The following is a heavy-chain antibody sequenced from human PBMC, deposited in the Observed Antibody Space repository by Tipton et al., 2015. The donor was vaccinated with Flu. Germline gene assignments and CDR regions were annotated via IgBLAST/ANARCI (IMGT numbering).Heavy chain of an antibody. D-gene: IGHD2-15*01. J-gene: IGHJ4*02. CDR1: GFSLTRYA. Sequence: SLRLSCVVSGFSLTRYALSWVRQTPGKGLEWVSAISGGGSTTYFADSVKGRFTISRDIFKSTLYLEMNSLRAEDTAVYYCARVSGGGYYFDYWGQGTLVTVSS. CDR2: ISGGGSTT. V-gene: IGHV3-23*01. CDR3: ARVSGGGYYFDY.